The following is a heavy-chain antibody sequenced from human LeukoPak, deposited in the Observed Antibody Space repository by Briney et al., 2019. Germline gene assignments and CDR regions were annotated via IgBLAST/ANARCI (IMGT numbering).Heavy chain of an antibody. V-gene: IGHV3-7*01. Sequence: GGSLRLSCAASGFTFSSYWMNWVRQAPGKGLEWVDNIKQDGSEKYYVDSVKGRFTISRDNAKNSLYLQMNSLRAEDTAVYYCASLVVVAVDYPNDAFDIWGQGTMVTVSP. CDR1: GFTFSSYW. D-gene: IGHD2-15*01. J-gene: IGHJ3*02. CDR2: IKQDGSEK. CDR3: ASLVVVAVDYPNDAFDI.